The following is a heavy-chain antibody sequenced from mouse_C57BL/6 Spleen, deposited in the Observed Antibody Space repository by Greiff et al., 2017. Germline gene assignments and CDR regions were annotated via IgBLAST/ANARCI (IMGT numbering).Heavy chain of an antibody. J-gene: IGHJ2*01. Sequence: EVMLVESEGGLVQPGSSMKLSCTASGFTFSDYYMAWVRQVPEKGLEWVANINYDGSSTYYLDSLKSRFIISRDNAKNILYLQMSSLKSEDTATYYCARDRYGSSLFDYWGQGTTLTVSS. V-gene: IGHV5-16*01. CDR2: INYDGSST. CDR1: GFTFSDYY. D-gene: IGHD1-1*01. CDR3: ARDRYGSSLFDY.